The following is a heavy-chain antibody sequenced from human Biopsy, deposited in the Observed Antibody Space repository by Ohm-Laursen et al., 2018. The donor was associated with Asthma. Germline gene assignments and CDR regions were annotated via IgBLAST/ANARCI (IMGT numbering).Heavy chain of an antibody. V-gene: IGHV4-61*01. CDR1: GGSVSSGSHY. Sequence: SETLSLTCSVSGGSVSSGSHYWSWIRQPPGKGLEWIGYISYSGSTNYNPSLKSRVTISVDTSKNRFSLKLSSVTAADTAVYYCARDFVDSAMDYFDYWGQGTLVTVSS. J-gene: IGHJ4*02. CDR3: ARDFVDSAMDYFDY. D-gene: IGHD5-18*01. CDR2: ISYSGST.